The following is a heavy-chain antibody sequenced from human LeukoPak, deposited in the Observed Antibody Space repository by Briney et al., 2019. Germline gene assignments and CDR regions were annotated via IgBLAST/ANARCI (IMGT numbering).Heavy chain of an antibody. CDR3: ARVTRYCSSTSCYLGRFDP. CDR1: GGSISSYY. J-gene: IGHJ5*02. CDR2: IYHSGST. Sequence: SETLSLTCTVSGGSISSYYWSWIRQPPGKGLEWIGYIYHSGSTYYNPSLKSRVTISVDRSKNQFSLKLSSVTAADTAVYYCARVTRYCSSTSCYLGRFDPWGQGTLVTVSS. V-gene: IGHV4-59*12. D-gene: IGHD2-2*01.